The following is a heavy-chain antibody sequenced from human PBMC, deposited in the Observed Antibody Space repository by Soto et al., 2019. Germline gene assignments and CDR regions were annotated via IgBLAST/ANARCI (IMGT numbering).Heavy chain of an antibody. J-gene: IGHJ4*02. V-gene: IGHV1-69*12. Sequence: QVQLVQSGAEVKKPGSSVKVSCKASGGTFSSYAISWVRQAPGQGLEWMGGIIPILGTANYAQKFQGRVTIXAXAATSTAYMELSSLRSEDTAVYYCARDFVAAAGTGYWGQGTLVTVSS. CDR2: IIPILGTA. CDR3: ARDFVAAAGTGY. CDR1: GGTFSSYA. D-gene: IGHD6-13*01.